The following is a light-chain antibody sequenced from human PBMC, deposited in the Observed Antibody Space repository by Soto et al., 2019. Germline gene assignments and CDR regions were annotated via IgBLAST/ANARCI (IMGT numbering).Light chain of an antibody. CDR2: KVN. J-gene: IGLJ2*01. CDR1: SSDVGNYDL. V-gene: IGLV2-23*01. CDR3: CSYVDADTVL. Sequence: QSALTQPASVSGSPGQSITISCTGTSSDVGNYDLVCWYQQTPGTAPKLIIYKVNQRPSGVSDRFSGSKAGNTASLTISGLQAEDEADYSCCSYVDADTVLFGGGTKVTVL.